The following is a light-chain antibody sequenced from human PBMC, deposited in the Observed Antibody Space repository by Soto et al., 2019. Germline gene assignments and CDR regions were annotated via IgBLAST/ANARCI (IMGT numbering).Light chain of an antibody. CDR1: QSISSY. CDR2: AAS. Sequence: DIQMTQSPSSLSASVGDRVTITCRASQSISSYLNWYQQKPGKAPKLLIYAASSLQSGVPSRFSGSGSGTDFTLTISSLQPEDFATYYCQQFHSFSRTFGQGTKVDIK. V-gene: IGKV1-39*01. CDR3: QQFHSFSRT. J-gene: IGKJ1*01.